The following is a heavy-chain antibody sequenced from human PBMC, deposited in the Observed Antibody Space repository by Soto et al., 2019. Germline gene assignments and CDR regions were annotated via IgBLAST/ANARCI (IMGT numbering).Heavy chain of an antibody. CDR3: ARASEGYQLPSTYYHYYGMDV. Sequence: PSETLSLTCTVSGGSISSGGYYWSWIRQHPGKGLEWIGYIYYSGSTYYNPSLKSRVTISVDTSKNQFSLKLSSVTAADTAVYYCARASEGYQLPSTYYHYYGMDVWGQGTTVTVSS. CDR2: IYYSGST. CDR1: GGSISSGGYY. V-gene: IGHV4-31*03. J-gene: IGHJ6*02. D-gene: IGHD2-2*01.